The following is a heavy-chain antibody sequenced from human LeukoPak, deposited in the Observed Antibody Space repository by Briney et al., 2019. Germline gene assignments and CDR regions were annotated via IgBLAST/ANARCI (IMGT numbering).Heavy chain of an antibody. CDR3: ASIPVYDSSGYYYYFDY. CDR2: IIPIFGTA. J-gene: IGHJ4*02. CDR1: GGTFSSYA. D-gene: IGHD3-22*01. Sequence: SVKVSCKASGGTFSSYAISWVRQAPGQGLEWMGGIIPIFGTANYAQKFQGRVTITADESTSTAYMELSSLRSEDTAVYYCASIPVYDSSGYYYYFDYWGQGTLVTVSS. V-gene: IGHV1-69*01.